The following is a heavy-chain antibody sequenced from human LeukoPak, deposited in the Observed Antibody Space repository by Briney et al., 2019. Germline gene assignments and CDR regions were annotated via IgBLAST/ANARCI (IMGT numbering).Heavy chain of an antibody. CDR2: IRYDGTGQ. J-gene: IGHJ4*01. CDR3: TKDLSTSHCTNAMCYYFDY. CDR1: GYTFSDYG. V-gene: IGHV3-30*02. D-gene: IGHD2-8*01. Sequence: GGSLRLSCAASGYTFSDYGMHWVRQAPGKGLEWAASIRYDGTGQYYADSVKGRFTISRDNSRNTLYLPMTSLRGEDPAIYYCTKDLSTSHCTNAMCYYFDYWGLGTLVTVSS.